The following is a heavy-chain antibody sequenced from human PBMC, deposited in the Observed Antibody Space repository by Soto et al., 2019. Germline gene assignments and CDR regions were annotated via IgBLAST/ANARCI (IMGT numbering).Heavy chain of an antibody. CDR2: IYYSGST. J-gene: IGHJ6*02. D-gene: IGHD6-19*01. CDR3: ARDQGYSSGWYPIRLGMDV. CDR1: GDSISSYY. Sequence: SETLSLTCTVSGDSISSYYWSWIRQPPGKGLEWIGYIYYSGSTNYNPSLKSRVTISVDTSKNQFSLKLSSVTAADTAVYYCARDQGYSSGWYPIRLGMDVWGQGTTVTVSS. V-gene: IGHV4-59*01.